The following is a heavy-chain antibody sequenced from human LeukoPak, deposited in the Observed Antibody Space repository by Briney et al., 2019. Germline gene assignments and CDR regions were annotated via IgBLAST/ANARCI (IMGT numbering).Heavy chain of an antibody. CDR2: FDPEDGET. Sequence: ASVKVSCKVSGYTLTELSMHWVRQAPGKGLEGMGGFDPEDGETIYAQKFQGRVTMTEDTSTDTAYMELSSLRSEDTAVYYCATDLPYGSGSPFDYWGQGTLVTVSS. D-gene: IGHD3-10*01. CDR1: GYTLTELS. J-gene: IGHJ4*02. CDR3: ATDLPYGSGSPFDY. V-gene: IGHV1-24*01.